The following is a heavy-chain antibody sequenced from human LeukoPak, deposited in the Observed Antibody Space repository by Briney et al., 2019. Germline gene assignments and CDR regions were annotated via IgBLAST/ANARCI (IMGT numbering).Heavy chain of an antibody. Sequence: NSGESLKISCKGSGYSFTSYWIGWVRQMPGKGLEWMGIIYPGDSDTRYSPSFQGQVTISADKSISTAYLQWSSLTASDTAMYYCASRPFETTVVPWDFYWGQGTQVTVSS. V-gene: IGHV5-51*01. CDR1: GYSFTSYW. CDR2: IYPGDSDT. CDR3: ASRPFETTVVPWDFY. D-gene: IGHD4-23*01. J-gene: IGHJ4*02.